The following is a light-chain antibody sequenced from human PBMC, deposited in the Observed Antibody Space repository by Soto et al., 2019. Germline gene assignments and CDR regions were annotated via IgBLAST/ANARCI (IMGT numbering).Light chain of an antibody. J-gene: IGKJ4*01. Sequence: IVMTQSPATLSVSPGERVTLSCRVSESVDTNFAWYQQRPGQAPRLLIYGASTRATGIPARFSGSGSGTEFTLTISSLQSEDFAVYYCQQYNDWPPLTFGGGTKVDIK. CDR3: QQYNDWPPLT. CDR1: ESVDTN. V-gene: IGKV3-15*01. CDR2: GAS.